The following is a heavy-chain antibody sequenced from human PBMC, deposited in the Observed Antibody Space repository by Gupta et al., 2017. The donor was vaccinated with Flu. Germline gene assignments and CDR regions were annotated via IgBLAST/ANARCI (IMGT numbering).Heavy chain of an antibody. J-gene: IGHJ4*02. CDR1: GFTVSSYG. D-gene: IGHD3-3*01. Sequence: QVQLVESGGGVVQPGRSLRLSCAASGFTVSSYGMHWVRQAPGKGLEWVAVIWYDGSNKYYADSVKGRFTISRDNSKNTLYLQMNSLRAEDTAVYYCARGVTIFGVVITNFDYWGQGTLVTVSS. CDR3: ARGVTIFGVVITNFDY. V-gene: IGHV3-33*01. CDR2: IWYDGSNK.